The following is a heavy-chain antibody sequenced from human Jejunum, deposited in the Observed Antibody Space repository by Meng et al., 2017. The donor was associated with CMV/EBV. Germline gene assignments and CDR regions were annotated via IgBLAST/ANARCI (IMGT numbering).Heavy chain of an antibody. CDR1: GYTFTAYY. CDR3: AAVTYSAYNDFDY. D-gene: IGHD5-12*01. Sequence: CHASGYTFTAYYLHWVRQAPGQGLEWMGWVYPPSGVTEYARRFQGRVTMTRDTSITTAYMELSRLTSDDTALYYCAAVTYSAYNDFDYWGQGTLVTVSS. V-gene: IGHV1-2*02. CDR2: VYPPSGVT. J-gene: IGHJ4*02.